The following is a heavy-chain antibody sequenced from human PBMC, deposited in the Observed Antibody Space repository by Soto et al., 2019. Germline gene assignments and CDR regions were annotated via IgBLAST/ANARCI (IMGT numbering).Heavy chain of an antibody. Sequence: ASVKVSCKASGYTFTGYYMHWVRQAPGQVLEWMGLINPNSGGTNYAQKFQGWVTMTRDTSISTAYMELSRLRSDDTAVYYCARDKWEYSGSYYYYYGMDVWGQGTTVTVSS. D-gene: IGHD1-26*01. CDR3: ARDKWEYSGSYYYYYGMDV. V-gene: IGHV1-2*04. CDR1: GYTFTGYY. J-gene: IGHJ6*02. CDR2: INPNSGGT.